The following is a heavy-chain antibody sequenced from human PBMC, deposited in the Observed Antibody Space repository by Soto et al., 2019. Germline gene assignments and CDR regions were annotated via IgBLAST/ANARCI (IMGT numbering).Heavy chain of an antibody. CDR3: ARNPVEMATNWFDP. CDR2: IYYSGIT. J-gene: IGHJ5*02. Sequence: SETLSLTCTVSGGSISSYYWSWIRQPPGKGLEWIGYIYYSGITNYNPSLKSRVTISVDTSKNQFSLKLSSVTAADTAVYYCARNPVEMATNWFDPWGQGTLVTVSS. D-gene: IGHD5-12*01. CDR1: GGSISSYY. V-gene: IGHV4-59*08.